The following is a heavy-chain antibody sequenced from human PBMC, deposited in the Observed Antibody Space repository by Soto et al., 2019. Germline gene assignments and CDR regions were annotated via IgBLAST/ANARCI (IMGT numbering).Heavy chain of an antibody. J-gene: IGHJ4*02. CDR3: AKDLIVAGYYYDSSGYYLDY. CDR2: ISGSGGST. V-gene: IGHV3-23*01. D-gene: IGHD3-22*01. CDR1: GFTFSSYA. Sequence: GSLRLSCAASGFTFSSYAMSWVRQAPGKGLEWVSAISGSGGSTYYADSVTGRFTISRDNSKNTLYLQMNSLRAEDTAVYYCAKDLIVAGYYYDSSGYYLDYWGQGTLVTVSS.